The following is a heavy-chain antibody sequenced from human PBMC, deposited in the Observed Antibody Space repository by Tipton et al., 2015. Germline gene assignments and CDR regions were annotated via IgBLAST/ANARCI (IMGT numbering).Heavy chain of an antibody. D-gene: IGHD2-15*01. CDR1: GGSINSFY. V-gene: IGHV4-59*01. Sequence: TLSLTCNVSGGSINSFYWSGIRQPPGKGLEWIGYIYYSGSTNYNPSLKSRVTISVDASKSQFSLRLSSVTAADTAVYYCARGGWSLDYWGQGTLVTVSS. J-gene: IGHJ4*02. CDR2: IYYSGST. CDR3: ARGGWSLDY.